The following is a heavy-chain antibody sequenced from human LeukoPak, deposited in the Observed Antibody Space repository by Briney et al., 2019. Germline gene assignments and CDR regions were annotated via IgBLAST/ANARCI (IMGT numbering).Heavy chain of an antibody. V-gene: IGHV3-21*01. CDR2: ISSGSSYI. CDR3: ASDIVVVPAAIGSGMDV. CDR1: GFTFSSYS. D-gene: IGHD2-2*01. Sequence: GGSLRLSCAASGFTFSSYSMNWVRQAPGKGLEWVSSISSGSSYIYYADSVKGRFTISRDNAKNSLYLQMNSLRAEDTAVYYCASDIVVVPAAIGSGMDVWGKGTTVTVSS. J-gene: IGHJ6*04.